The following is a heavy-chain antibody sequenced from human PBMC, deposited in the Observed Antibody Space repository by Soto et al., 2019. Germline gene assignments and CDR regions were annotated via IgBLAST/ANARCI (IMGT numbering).Heavy chain of an antibody. CDR2: IYYSGST. Sequence: SETLSLTCTVSGGSISSYYWSWIRQPPGKGLEWIGYIYYSGSTNYNPSLKSRVTISVDTSKNQFSLKLSSVTAADTAVYYCARLGTTRHYYYGMDVWGQGTTVNVSS. CDR1: GGSISSYY. J-gene: IGHJ6*02. CDR3: ARLGTTRHYYYGMDV. V-gene: IGHV4-59*01. D-gene: IGHD1-7*01.